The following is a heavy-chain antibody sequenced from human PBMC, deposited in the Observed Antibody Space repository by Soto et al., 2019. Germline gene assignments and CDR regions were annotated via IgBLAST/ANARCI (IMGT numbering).Heavy chain of an antibody. CDR2: ISWNSGSI. D-gene: IGHD3-9*01. CDR3: ASGRGYDILTGYYPYFDY. J-gene: IGHJ4*02. V-gene: IGHV3-9*01. CDR1: GLTFDDYA. Sequence: EVPLVESGGGLVQSGKSLRLSCAASGLTFDDYAMHWVRQAPGKDLEWVSGISWNSGSIGYADSVKGRFTISRDNANNSLYLQMNSLRAGDTALYYCASGRGYDILTGYYPYFDYWGQGTLVTVSS.